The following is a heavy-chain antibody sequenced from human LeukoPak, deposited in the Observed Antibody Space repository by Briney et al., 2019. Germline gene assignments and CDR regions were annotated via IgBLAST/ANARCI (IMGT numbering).Heavy chain of an antibody. CDR3: ARGPSGYGQLPGAFDI. CDR1: GYTLTELS. Sequence: ASVKVSCKVSGYTLTELSMHWVRQAPGKGLEWMGGFDPEDGETIYAQKFQGRVTMTEDTSTDTAYMELSSLRSEDTAVYYCARGPSGYGQLPGAFDIWGQGTMVTVSS. J-gene: IGHJ3*02. D-gene: IGHD3-3*01. CDR2: FDPEDGET. V-gene: IGHV1-24*01.